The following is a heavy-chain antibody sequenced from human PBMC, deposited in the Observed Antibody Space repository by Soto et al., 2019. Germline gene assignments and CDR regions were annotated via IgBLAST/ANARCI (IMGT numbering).Heavy chain of an antibody. V-gene: IGHV1-46*03. CDR2: INPSGGST. CDR1: GYTFTSYY. J-gene: IGHJ6*03. D-gene: IGHD6-13*01. Sequence: ASVKVSCKASGYTFTSYYMHWVRQAPGQGLEWMGIINPSGGSTSYAQKFQGRVTMTRDTSTSTVYMELSSLRSEDTAVYYCARDHSSSWADYYYYYMDVWGKGTTVTVSS. CDR3: ARDHSSSWADYYYYYMDV.